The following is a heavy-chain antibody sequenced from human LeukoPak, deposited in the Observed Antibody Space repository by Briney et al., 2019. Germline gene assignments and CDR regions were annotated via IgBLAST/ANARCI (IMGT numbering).Heavy chain of an antibody. CDR1: SGSINSYF. CDR3: ARHGYTASHYFLDY. CDR2: IYTTGNT. D-gene: IGHD2-2*02. Sequence: SETLSLTCTVSSGSINSYFWGWVRQPAGRGLEWIGRIYTTGNTHYNPSLKSRLTMPIDTSKRQFSLNLRSVTAADTAIYYCARHGYTASHYFLDYWSQGTLVTVSS. V-gene: IGHV4-4*07. J-gene: IGHJ4*02.